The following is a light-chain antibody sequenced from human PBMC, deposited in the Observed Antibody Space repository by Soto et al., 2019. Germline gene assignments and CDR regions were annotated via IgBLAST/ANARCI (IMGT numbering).Light chain of an antibody. CDR2: KAS. Sequence: DIQMTQSPSTLSASVGDRVTITCRASQSISSWLAWYQQKPGKAPKLLIYKASSLESGVPSRFSGSGSGTEFTLTISSLQPDDFATYYCQQYNSWTFDQGTKVEI. V-gene: IGKV1-5*03. CDR1: QSISSW. J-gene: IGKJ1*01. CDR3: QQYNSWT.